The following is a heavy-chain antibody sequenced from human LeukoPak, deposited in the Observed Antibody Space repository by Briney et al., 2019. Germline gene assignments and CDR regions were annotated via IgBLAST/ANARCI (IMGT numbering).Heavy chain of an antibody. Sequence: SRTLSLTCTVSGGSISSGSYYWSWIRQPAGTGLEWIGRIYTSGSTNYNPSLKSRVTISVDTSKNQFSLKLSSVTAADTAVYYCARGERYSGYDNFDYWGQGTLVTVSS. CDR3: ARGERYSGYDNFDY. J-gene: IGHJ4*02. V-gene: IGHV4-61*02. CDR2: IYTSGST. D-gene: IGHD5-12*01. CDR1: GGSISSGSYY.